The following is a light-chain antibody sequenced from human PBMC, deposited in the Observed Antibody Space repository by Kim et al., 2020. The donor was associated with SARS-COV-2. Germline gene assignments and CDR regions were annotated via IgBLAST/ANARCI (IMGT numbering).Light chain of an antibody. V-gene: IGLV1-47*02. J-gene: IGLJ3*02. Sequence: GQSITISNSRSNANIGKTYVYWYQQDPGTAPKVLIYGNSQRPSGVPDRFSGSKSGTSASLEISGLRSEDEADYNCAAWDDSLSGRVFGRGTQLTVL. CDR2: GNS. CDR3: AAWDDSLSGRV. CDR1: NANIGKTY.